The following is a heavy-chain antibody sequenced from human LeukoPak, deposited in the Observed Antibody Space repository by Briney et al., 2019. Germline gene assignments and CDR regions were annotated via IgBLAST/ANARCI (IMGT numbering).Heavy chain of an antibody. Sequence: GGSLRLSCGASGFTFSNYGMLWVRQAPGKGLEWVAFIRYDGNNKLYADSMKGRFTISRDNSKNTLYLHINSLRAGDTAVYYCVKDNPLDYWGQGTLVIVSS. CDR3: VKDNPLDY. CDR2: IRYDGNNK. CDR1: GFTFSNYG. D-gene: IGHD1-14*01. J-gene: IGHJ4*02. V-gene: IGHV3-30*02.